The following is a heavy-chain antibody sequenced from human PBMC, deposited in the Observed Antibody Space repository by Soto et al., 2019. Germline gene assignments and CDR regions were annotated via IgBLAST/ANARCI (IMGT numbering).Heavy chain of an antibody. CDR1: GFTFSSYS. D-gene: IGHD3-3*01. V-gene: IGHV3-48*01. J-gene: IGHJ6*03. Sequence: PGGSLRLSCAASGFTFSSYSMNWVRQDPGKGLEWVSYISSSSSTIYYADSVKGRFTISRDNAKNSLYLQMNSLRAEDTAVYYCTRDERRFLEWLLYYYYYMDVWGKGTTVTVSS. CDR3: TRDERRFLEWLLYYYYYMDV. CDR2: ISSSSSTI.